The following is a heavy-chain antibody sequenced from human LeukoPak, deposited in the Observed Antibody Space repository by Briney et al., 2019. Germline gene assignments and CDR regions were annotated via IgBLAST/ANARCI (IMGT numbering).Heavy chain of an antibody. J-gene: IGHJ4*02. Sequence: SETLSLTCTVSGGSISSSSYYWGWIRQPPGKGLEWIGSIYHSGSIYYNPSLKSRVTTSVDTSKNQFSLKLSSVTAADTAVYYCARGVARSSKFHFSYYFDYWGQGTLVTVSS. CDR2: IYHSGSI. CDR1: GGSISSSSYY. V-gene: IGHV4-39*07. D-gene: IGHD6-6*01. CDR3: ARGVARSSKFHFSYYFDY.